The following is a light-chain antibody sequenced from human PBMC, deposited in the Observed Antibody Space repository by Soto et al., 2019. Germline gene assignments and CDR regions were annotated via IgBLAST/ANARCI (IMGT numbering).Light chain of an antibody. CDR1: QSVSSY. J-gene: IGKJ4*01. Sequence: EIVLTQSPATLSLSPGERATLSCRASQSVSSYLAWYQQKPGQAPRLLIYDASNRATGIPARFSGSGSVTDFTLTISSLEPEDVAVYYCQQRSNGPLTFGGGTKVEIK. CDR3: QQRSNGPLT. CDR2: DAS. V-gene: IGKV3-11*01.